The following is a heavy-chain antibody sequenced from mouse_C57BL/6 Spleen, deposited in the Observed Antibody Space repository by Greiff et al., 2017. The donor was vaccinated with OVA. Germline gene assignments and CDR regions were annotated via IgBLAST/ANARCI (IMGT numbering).Heavy chain of an antibody. CDR2: IYPGDGDT. J-gene: IGHJ3*01. CDR1: GYAFSSYW. V-gene: IGHV1-80*01. Sequence: VQLQQSGAELVKPGASVKISCKASGYAFSSYWMNWVKQRPGTGLEWIGQIYPGDGDTNYNGKFKGKATLTADKSSRTAYMQLSSLTSEDSAVYFCARSGEFAYWGQGTLVTVSA. CDR3: ARSGEFAY. D-gene: IGHD3-2*02.